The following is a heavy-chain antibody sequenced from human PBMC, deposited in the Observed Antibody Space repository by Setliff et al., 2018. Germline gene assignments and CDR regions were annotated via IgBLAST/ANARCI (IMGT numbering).Heavy chain of an antibody. J-gene: IGHJ6*02. CDR3: ARVGSSSWLHPDVYYYYGMDV. V-gene: IGHV1-18*01. Sequence: ASVKVSCKASGYTFTSYGISWVRQAPGQGLEWMGWISAYNGNTNYAQKLQGRVTMTTDTSTSTAYMELRSLRSDDTAVYYCARVGSSSWLHPDVYYYYGMDVWVQGTTVTVSS. CDR2: ISAYNGNT. D-gene: IGHD6-13*01. CDR1: GYTFTSYG.